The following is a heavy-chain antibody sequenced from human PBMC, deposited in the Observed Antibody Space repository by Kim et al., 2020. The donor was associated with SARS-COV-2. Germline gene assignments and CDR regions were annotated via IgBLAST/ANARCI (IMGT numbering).Heavy chain of an antibody. Sequence: GGSLRLSCAASGFTFSSYAMHWVRQAPGKGLEWVAVISYDGSNKYYADSVKGRFTISRDNSKNTLYLQMNSLRAEDTAVYYCAREGYYGSGNLDYWGQGT. CDR1: GFTFSSYA. V-gene: IGHV3-30-3*01. D-gene: IGHD3-10*01. CDR3: AREGYYGSGNLDY. J-gene: IGHJ4*02. CDR2: ISYDGSNK.